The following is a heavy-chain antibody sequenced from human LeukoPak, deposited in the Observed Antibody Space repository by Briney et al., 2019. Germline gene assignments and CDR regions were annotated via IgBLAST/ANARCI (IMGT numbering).Heavy chain of an antibody. J-gene: IGHJ1*01. D-gene: IGHD3-10*01. CDR3: ARDYYGSGRPSYFQH. CDR1: GYTFTSYG. CDR2: ISAYNGNT. Sequence: GASVKVSCTASGYTFTSYGISWVRQAPGQGLEWMGWISAYNGNTNYAQKLQGRVTMTTDTSTSTAYMELRSLRSDDTAVYYCARDYYGSGRPSYFQHWGQGTLVTVSS. V-gene: IGHV1-18*01.